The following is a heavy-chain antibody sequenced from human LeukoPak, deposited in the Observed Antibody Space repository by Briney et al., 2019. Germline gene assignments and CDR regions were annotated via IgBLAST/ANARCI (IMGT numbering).Heavy chain of an antibody. D-gene: IGHD2-2*01. V-gene: IGHV4-39*01. CDR1: GGSISSSTYS. CDR2: IYYNGGT. Sequence: KPSETLSLTCTVSGGSISSSTYSWTWICQPPGKGLEWIGTIYYNGGTYYNPSLKSRVTISVDTSKNQFSLKLSSVTAADTAVYYCARRVVAAGQDYFDYWGQGTLVTVFS. J-gene: IGHJ4*02. CDR3: ARRVVAAGQDYFDY.